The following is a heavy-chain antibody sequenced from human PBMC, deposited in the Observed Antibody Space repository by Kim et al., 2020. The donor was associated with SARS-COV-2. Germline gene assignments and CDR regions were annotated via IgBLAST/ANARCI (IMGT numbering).Heavy chain of an antibody. D-gene: IGHD6-19*01. CDR1: GASIATYKYY. Sequence: SETLSLTCSFSGASIATYKYYWDWIRQTPGKGLEWIGSIYYSGVTYYSPSLDSRVTISLDTSKNQFSLSLGALTAADTAIYYCARRTIVAERTSLDPWGPGALVSVSS. V-gene: IGHV4-39*01. CDR2: IYYSGVT. CDR3: ARRTIVAERTSLDP. J-gene: IGHJ5*02.